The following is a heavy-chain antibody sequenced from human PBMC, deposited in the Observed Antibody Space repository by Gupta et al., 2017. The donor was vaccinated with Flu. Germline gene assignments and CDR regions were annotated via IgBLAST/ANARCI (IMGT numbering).Heavy chain of an antibody. CDR2: RYASEAS. CDR3: ARKSGDHTNDPLDV. Sequence: QLPLPDSGPGLVPPSVTLALPCRVSGASISGPPTSSCWAWIRQPPGKGPEWVACRYASEASYDSPSLRCRLTVSIDSAKNQFSQMVDSVTAADTATYCCARKSGDHTNDPLDVWGQGTMVTVSS. CDR1: GASISGPPTSSC. D-gene: IGHD3-10*01. V-gene: IGHV4-39*01. J-gene: IGHJ3*01.